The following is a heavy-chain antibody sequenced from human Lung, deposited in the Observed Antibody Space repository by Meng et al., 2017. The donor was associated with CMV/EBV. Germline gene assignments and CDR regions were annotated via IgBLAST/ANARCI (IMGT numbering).Heavy chain of an antibody. D-gene: IGHD2-2*01. V-gene: IGHV3-7*01. J-gene: IGHJ4*02. CDR1: GFTFGHYW. CDR2: IKQDATEA. Sequence: GESXKISXVASGFTFGHYWMSWVRRSPARGLEWVANIKQDATEARYADSTKGRFTISRDNTRRAVSLEMNSLRVEDSAVYYCARVLCDDSTCFNGLDFWGQGTPVTVSS. CDR3: ARVLCDDSTCFNGLDF.